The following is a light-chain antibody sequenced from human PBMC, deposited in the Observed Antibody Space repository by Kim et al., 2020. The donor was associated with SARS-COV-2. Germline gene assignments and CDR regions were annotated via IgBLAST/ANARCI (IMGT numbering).Light chain of an antibody. V-gene: IGKV3-20*01. J-gene: IGKJ1*01. CDR1: QTVSGSY. CDR3: QQYSGTWT. CDR2: TAS. Sequence: EIVLTQSPGTLSLSPGERATLSCRASQTVSGSYLTWYQQKAGQDPRLLIYTASTRATGIPDRFSGSGSGTDFTLTISRLEPEDFAMYYCQQYSGTWTFGQGTKVDIK.